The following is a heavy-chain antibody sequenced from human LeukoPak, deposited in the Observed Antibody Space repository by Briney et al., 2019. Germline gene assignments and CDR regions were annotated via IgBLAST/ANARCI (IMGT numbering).Heavy chain of an antibody. CDR3: ERDQKYQLLSVRYFDY. D-gene: IGHD2-2*01. J-gene: IGHJ4*02. CDR2: IYYSGTT. CDR1: GVSISSRSYY. V-gene: IGHV4-39*07. Sequence: SQTLSLTCTVSGVSISSRSYYCGWIRQPPLNGLEWIGSIYYSGTTYYNPSLKSRLTISVETSKNKFSLKLSSVPAADTAVYYCERDQKYQLLSVRYFDYWGQGTLVTVSS.